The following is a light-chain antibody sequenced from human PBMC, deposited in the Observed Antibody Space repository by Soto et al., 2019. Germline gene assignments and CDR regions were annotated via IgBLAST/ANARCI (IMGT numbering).Light chain of an antibody. CDR3: QQYHSLYT. V-gene: IGKV1-5*01. CDR2: DAS. Sequence: DIQMTQSPSTLSPSVGDRVTITCRASQSVSTWLAWYQQKPGKAPQLLIYDASSLESGVPSRFSVSGSGTEFTLTISSLQPDDFATYYCQQYHSLYTFVQGTKLEIK. CDR1: QSVSTW. J-gene: IGKJ2*01.